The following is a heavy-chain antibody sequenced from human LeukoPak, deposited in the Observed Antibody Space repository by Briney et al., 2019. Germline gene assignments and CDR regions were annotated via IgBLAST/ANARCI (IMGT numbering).Heavy chain of an antibody. D-gene: IGHD6-19*01. CDR3: AKDKDLGRGWYSYYFDY. V-gene: IGHV3-23*01. CDR2: TSGSGSST. J-gene: IGHJ4*02. Sequence: PGGSRRLSCAASAFTFTSYAISCVRQAPGKGLEWVSATSGSGSSTYYADSVKGRFTISRDNSKNTLYLQMNSLRAEGTAVYYCAKDKDLGRGWYSYYFDYWGQGTLVTVSS. CDR1: AFTFTSYA.